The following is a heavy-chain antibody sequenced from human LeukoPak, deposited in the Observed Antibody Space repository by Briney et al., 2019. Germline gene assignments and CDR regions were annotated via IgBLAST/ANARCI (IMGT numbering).Heavy chain of an antibody. V-gene: IGHV3-23*01. CDR3: AKRRGIAAAGPKELDY. Sequence: PGGSLRLSCAASGFTFSSNAMSWVRQAPGKGLEWVSAISGSGGSTYYADSVKGRFTISRDNSKNTLYLQMNSLRAEDTAVYYCAKRRGIAAAGPKELDYWGQGTLVTVSS. D-gene: IGHD6-13*01. CDR2: ISGSGGST. J-gene: IGHJ4*02. CDR1: GFTFSSNA.